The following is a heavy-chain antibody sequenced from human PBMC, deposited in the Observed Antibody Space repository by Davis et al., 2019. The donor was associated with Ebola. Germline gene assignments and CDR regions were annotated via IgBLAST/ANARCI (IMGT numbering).Heavy chain of an antibody. V-gene: IGHV5-51*01. CDR3: ARGTDGYNPGGYFDS. D-gene: IGHD5-24*01. J-gene: IGHJ4*02. CDR2: IYPGDSDT. Sequence: PGGSLRLSCKGSGYSFSNYWIGWVRQMPGKGLEWLGIIYPGDSDTRYSPSFQGQVTMSADKSISTAYLQWSSLKASDTAMYYCARGTDGYNPGGYFDSWGQGTLVTVSS. CDR1: GYSFSNYW.